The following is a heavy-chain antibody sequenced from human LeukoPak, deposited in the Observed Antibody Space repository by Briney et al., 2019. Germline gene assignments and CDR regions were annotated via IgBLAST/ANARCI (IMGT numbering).Heavy chain of an antibody. D-gene: IGHD3-22*01. Sequence: GGSLRLSCEASGFIFSSYGMHWVRQAPGKGLEWVAVIWYDGSNKYYADSVKGRFIISRDNSKNTLYLQMNSLRAEDTAVYYCARDKWRENYDSSGYYDYWGQGTLVTVSS. J-gene: IGHJ4*02. V-gene: IGHV3-33*01. CDR2: IWYDGSNK. CDR1: GFIFSSYG. CDR3: ARDKWRENYDSSGYYDY.